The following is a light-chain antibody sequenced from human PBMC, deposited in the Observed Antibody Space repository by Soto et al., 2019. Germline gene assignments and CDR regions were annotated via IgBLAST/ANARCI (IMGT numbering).Light chain of an antibody. V-gene: IGLV2-14*01. J-gene: IGLJ2*01. CDR1: SSDVGGYNY. CDR2: DVT. CDR3: SSYTSSHTLA. Sequence: QSALTQPASVSGSPGQSITISCTGTSSDVGGYNYVSWYQQHPGKAPKLMIYDVTNRPSGVSNRFSGSKSGNTASLTISGLQADDEADYYCSSYTSSHTLAFGGGTKVTVL.